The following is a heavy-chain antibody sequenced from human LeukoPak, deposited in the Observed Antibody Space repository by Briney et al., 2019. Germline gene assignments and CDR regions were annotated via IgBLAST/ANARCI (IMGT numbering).Heavy chain of an antibody. J-gene: IGHJ4*02. CDR1: GFTFSTYG. CDR3: ARLGGSGWISDY. D-gene: IGHD6-25*01. V-gene: IGHV3-33*01. CDR2: IWNDGSNK. Sequence: GGSLRLSCAASGFTFSTYGMHWVRQAPGKGLEWVAIIWNDGSNKYYADSVKGRFTISRDNSKNTLYLQMNSLRAEDTAVYYCARLGGSGWISDYWGQGTLVTVSS.